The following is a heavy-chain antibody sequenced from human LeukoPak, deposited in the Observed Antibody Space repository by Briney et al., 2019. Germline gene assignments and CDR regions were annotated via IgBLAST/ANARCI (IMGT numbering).Heavy chain of an antibody. J-gene: IGHJ5*01. D-gene: IGHD3-16*02. Sequence: ASVKVSCKTSGYTFTNFGISWVRQAPGQGPEWMGWISGHNGNTKYAKNLQDRVKTTIDRSTTTAYMELRRLTSDDTGVYYCARAGVNIGGIIVNSLDSWGQGTLITVSS. CDR3: ARAGVNIGGIIVNSLDS. CDR2: ISGHNGNT. V-gene: IGHV1-18*01. CDR1: GYTFTNFG.